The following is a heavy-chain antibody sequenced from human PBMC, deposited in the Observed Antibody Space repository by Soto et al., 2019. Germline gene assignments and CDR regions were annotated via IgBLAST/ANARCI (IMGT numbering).Heavy chain of an antibody. J-gene: IGHJ4*02. CDR3: ARRYGGGFDY. D-gene: IGHD3-10*01. Sequence: QVQLLESGPGLVKPSETLSLTCTVSGGSISSYYWCWIRQPPGKGLEWIGYIYSSGSTNYNPSLQSRVTISVDTSKNQFSLKLSSVTAADTAVYYCARRYGGGFDYWGQGTLVTVSS. V-gene: IGHV4-59*08. CDR2: IYSSGST. CDR1: GGSISSYY.